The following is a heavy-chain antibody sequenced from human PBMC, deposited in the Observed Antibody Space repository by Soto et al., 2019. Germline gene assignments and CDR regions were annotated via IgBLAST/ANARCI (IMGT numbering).Heavy chain of an antibody. CDR2: LFSNDAK. J-gene: IGHJ4*02. CDR1: GFSLSNARLG. D-gene: IGHD4-17*01. Sequence: QVTLKESGPVLVKPTETLTLTCTVSGFSLSNARLGVSWIRQPPGTALEWLAHLFSNDAKSYSTSLNSRLTISKDTAKSQVVLTMTNMDPVDTATYYCARGDYGDYQFDYWGQGTLVTVSS. CDR3: ARGDYGDYQFDY. V-gene: IGHV2-26*01.